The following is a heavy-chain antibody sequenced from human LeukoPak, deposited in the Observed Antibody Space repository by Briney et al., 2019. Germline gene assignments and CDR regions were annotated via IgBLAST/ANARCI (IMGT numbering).Heavy chain of an antibody. CDR3: ARDVEMTLDI. Sequence: GGSLRLSCAASGFTFSSYEMNWVRQAPGKGLEWVSSISSSSSYIYYADSVKGRFTISRDNAKNSLYLQMNSLRAEDTAVYYCARDVEMTLDIWGQGTMVTVSS. V-gene: IGHV3-21*01. D-gene: IGHD5-24*01. CDR2: ISSSSSYI. CDR1: GFTFSSYE. J-gene: IGHJ3*02.